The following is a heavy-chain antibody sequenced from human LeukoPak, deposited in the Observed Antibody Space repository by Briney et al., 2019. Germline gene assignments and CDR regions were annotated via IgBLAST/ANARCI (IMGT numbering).Heavy chain of an antibody. CDR3: ARDRARGWYID. V-gene: IGHV3-21*01. D-gene: IGHD6-19*01. J-gene: IGHJ4*02. CDR1: GFTFGNYW. CDR2: ISSSSSYI. Sequence: GGSLRLSCVASGFTFGNYWMHWVRQAPGKGLEWVSSISSSSSYIYYADSVKGRFTISRDNAKNSLYLQMNSLRAEDTAVYYCARDRARGWYIDWGQGTLVTVSS.